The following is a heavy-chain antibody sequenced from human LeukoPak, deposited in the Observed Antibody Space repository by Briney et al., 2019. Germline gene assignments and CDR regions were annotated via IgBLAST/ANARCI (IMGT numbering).Heavy chain of an antibody. CDR3: ARSGYYGSGSYSDY. D-gene: IGHD3-10*01. CDR1: TFTLNNYW. Sequence: GGSLRLSCTASTFTLNNYWMSWVRQAPGKGLEWVANIKQDGGEKYYVDSVKGRFTISRDNAKNSLYLQMNSLRAEDTALYYCARSGYYGSGSYSDYWGQGTLVTVSS. V-gene: IGHV3-7*05. J-gene: IGHJ4*02. CDR2: IKQDGGEK.